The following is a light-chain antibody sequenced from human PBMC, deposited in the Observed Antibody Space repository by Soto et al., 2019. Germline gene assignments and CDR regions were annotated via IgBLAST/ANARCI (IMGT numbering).Light chain of an antibody. CDR1: QNIMIR. V-gene: IGKV1-5*01. J-gene: IGKJ1*01. Sequence: QMPHSPSTLSASVVDRVTITFRAIQNIMIRLAWFHQKPGKAPKLLIYDSSSLESGVPSRFSGSGSGTEFTLTISSLQPDDFATYYCQQYNSYSTFGQGTKVDIK. CDR3: QQYNSYST. CDR2: DSS.